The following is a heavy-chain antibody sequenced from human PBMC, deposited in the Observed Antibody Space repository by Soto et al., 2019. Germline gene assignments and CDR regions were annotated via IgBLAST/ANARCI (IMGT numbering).Heavy chain of an antibody. CDR1: GFTFDDYA. D-gene: IGHD2-8*01. V-gene: IGHV3-9*01. CDR3: AKDRGREVVLRVYAIRAFDI. Sequence: EVQLVESGGGLVQPGRSLRLSCAASGFTFDDYAMHWVRQAPGKGLEWVSGISWNSGSIGYADSVKGRFTISRDNAKNSLYLQMNSLRAEDTALYYCAKDRGREVVLRVYAIRAFDIWGQGTMVTVSS. J-gene: IGHJ3*02. CDR2: ISWNSGSI.